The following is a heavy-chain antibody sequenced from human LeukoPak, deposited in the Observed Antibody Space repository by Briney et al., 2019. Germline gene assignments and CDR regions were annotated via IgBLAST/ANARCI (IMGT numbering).Heavy chain of an antibody. CDR1: GGTFSSYA. CDR3: ARAVTCSSTSCPWDYYYMDV. CDR2: IIPIFGTA. J-gene: IGHJ6*03. V-gene: IGHV1-69*05. Sequence: KVSCKASGGTFSSYAISWVRQAPGQGLEWMGRIIPIFGTANYAQKFQGRVTITTDESTSTAYMELSSLRSEDTAVYYCARAVTCSSTSCPWDYYYMDVWGKGTTVTVSS. D-gene: IGHD2-2*01.